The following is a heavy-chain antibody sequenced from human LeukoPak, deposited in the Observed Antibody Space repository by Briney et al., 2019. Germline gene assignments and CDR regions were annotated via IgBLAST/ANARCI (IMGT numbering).Heavy chain of an antibody. CDR3: AKDGNSGYDFYFFDY. J-gene: IGHJ4*02. CDR2: IRYYGINK. Sequence: GGSLRLSCAASGFTFSSYGMHWGRQAPGKGPEGVAFIRYYGINKYYADSVKGRFTISRDNSKNTLYLQMNSLRAEDTAVYYCAKDGNSGYDFYFFDYWGQGTLVTVSS. D-gene: IGHD5-12*01. V-gene: IGHV3-30*02. CDR1: GFTFSSYG.